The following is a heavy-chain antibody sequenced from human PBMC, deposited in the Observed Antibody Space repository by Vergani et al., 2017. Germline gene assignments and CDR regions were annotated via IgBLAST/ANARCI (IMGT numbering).Heavy chain of an antibody. V-gene: IGHV1-46*03. J-gene: IGHJ4*02. CDR3: ARGGYGIMTGYRY. D-gene: IGHD3-9*01. CDR1: GYTFSNYY. Sequence: QVQVVQSGAEVKKSGASVKVSCKTSGYTFSNYYMHWVRQAPGQGLEWMGIINPSGGHTNYAQKFQGRVTMTRDTSPSTVYMELSSLRSEDTAIYYGARGGYGIMTGYRYWGQGTLVTVSA. CDR2: INPSGGHT.